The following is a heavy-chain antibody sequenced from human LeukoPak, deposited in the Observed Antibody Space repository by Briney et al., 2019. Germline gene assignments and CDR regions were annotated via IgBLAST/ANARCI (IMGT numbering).Heavy chain of an antibody. CDR3: ARRRQIGTRNFFDF. Sequence: GESLKISCKGSGYGFTSYKITWVRQMPGKGLEWMGTINPGDSDTRYSPSFQGQVTISADKPITTAYLQWSSLKASDTAMYYCARRRQIGTRNFFDFWGRGTLVTVPA. CDR1: GYGFTSYK. CDR2: INPGDSDT. D-gene: IGHD1-14*01. J-gene: IGHJ4*02. V-gene: IGHV5-51*01.